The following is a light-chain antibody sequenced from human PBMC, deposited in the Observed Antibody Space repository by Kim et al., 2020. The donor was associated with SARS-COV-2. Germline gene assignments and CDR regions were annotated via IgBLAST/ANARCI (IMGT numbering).Light chain of an antibody. CDR2: AAS. Sequence: DIQMTQSPSSVSASVGDRVTITCRASHDVSTWLAWYQHKPGKAPKLLIYAASSLQSGAPPRFTGSGSETDFTLTITSLQPEDFATYYCQQTSSAARTFGQGTKVDIK. CDR1: HDVSTW. J-gene: IGKJ1*01. CDR3: QQTSSAART. V-gene: IGKV1-12*01.